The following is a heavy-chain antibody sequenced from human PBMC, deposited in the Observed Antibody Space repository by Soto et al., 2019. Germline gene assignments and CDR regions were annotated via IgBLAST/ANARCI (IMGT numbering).Heavy chain of an antibody. CDR2: INHSRST. J-gene: IGHJ4*02. Sequence: SETLSLTCAAYGGSFSGYYWRWIRQPPEKGLEWIGEINHSRSTNYNPSLKSRVTISVDTSKNQFSLKVSSVTAADTAVYYCARSGAGTTVTIWGQGTLVTVS. CDR1: GGSFSGYY. V-gene: IGHV4-34*01. CDR3: ARSGAGTTVTI. D-gene: IGHD4-17*01.